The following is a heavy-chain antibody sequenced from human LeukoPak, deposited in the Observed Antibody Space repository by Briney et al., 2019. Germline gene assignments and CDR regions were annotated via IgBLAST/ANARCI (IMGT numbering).Heavy chain of an antibody. Sequence: ASVKVSCKASGYTFTIYDINWVRQATGQGLEWMGWMNPNSGNTGYAQKFQGRVTITRNTSISTAYMELSSLRSEDTAVYYCARGPKWELELYAFDIWGQGTMVTVSS. CDR1: GYTFTIYD. D-gene: IGHD1-26*01. V-gene: IGHV1-8*03. J-gene: IGHJ3*02. CDR3: ARGPKWELELYAFDI. CDR2: MNPNSGNT.